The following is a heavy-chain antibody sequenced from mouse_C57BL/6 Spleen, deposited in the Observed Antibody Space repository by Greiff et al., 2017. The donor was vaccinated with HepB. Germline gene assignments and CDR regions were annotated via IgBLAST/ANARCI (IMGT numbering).Heavy chain of an antibody. CDR3: ARGYGNTGFYAMDY. CDR2: IDPSDSET. CDR1: GYTFTSYW. J-gene: IGHJ4*01. D-gene: IGHD2-1*01. Sequence: QVQLQQPGAELVRPGSSVKLSCKASGYTFTSYWMHWVKQRPIQGLEWIGNIDPSDSETHYNQKFKDKATLTVDKSSSTAYMQLSSLTSEDSAVYYCARGYGNTGFYAMDYWGQGTSVTVSS. V-gene: IGHV1-52*01.